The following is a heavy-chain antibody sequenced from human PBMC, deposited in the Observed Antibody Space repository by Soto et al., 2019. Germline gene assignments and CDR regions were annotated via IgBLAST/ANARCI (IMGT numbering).Heavy chain of an antibody. V-gene: IGHV3-7*03. D-gene: IGHD2-21*01. J-gene: IGHJ4*02. Sequence: EVQLVESGGGLVQPGGSLRLSCAVSGFNFNNYRMSWVRQAPGKGLEWVATIKEDGSERYYVPSVRGRFTISRDNAKNSLSLQMNSLRADDTAVYYFASLKVIRAWDFWGQGTLVSVSS. CDR1: GFNFNNYR. CDR2: IKEDGSER. CDR3: ASLKVIRAWDF.